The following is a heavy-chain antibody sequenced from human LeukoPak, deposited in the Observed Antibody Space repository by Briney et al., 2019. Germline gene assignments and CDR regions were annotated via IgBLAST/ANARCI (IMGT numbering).Heavy chain of an antibody. CDR3: ASVVPAADDAFDI. J-gene: IGHJ3*02. D-gene: IGHD2-2*01. Sequence: SSETLSLTCTVSGGSISSSSYYWGWIGQPPGQGLEWIGSIYYSGSTYYNSSLKSRVTISVDTSKNQFPLKLSSVTAADTAVYYCASVVPAADDAFDIWGQGTMVTVSS. CDR1: GGSISSSSYY. CDR2: IYYSGST. V-gene: IGHV4-39*01.